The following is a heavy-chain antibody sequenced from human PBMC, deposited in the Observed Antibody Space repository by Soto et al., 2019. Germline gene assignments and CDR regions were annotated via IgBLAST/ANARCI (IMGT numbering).Heavy chain of an antibody. CDR2: IYYSGST. J-gene: IGHJ6*02. V-gene: IGHV4-39*01. Sequence: QLQLQESGPGLVKPSETLSLTCTVSGGSISSSSYYWGWIRQPPGKGLEWIGSIYYSGSTYYNPSLKRRVTLSVDTSKNPFSLKLSSVTAADTAVYYCARHYPTVTSGYYYYYCMDVWGQGTTVTVSS. CDR1: GGSISSSSYY. CDR3: ARHYPTVTSGYYYYYCMDV. D-gene: IGHD4-4*01.